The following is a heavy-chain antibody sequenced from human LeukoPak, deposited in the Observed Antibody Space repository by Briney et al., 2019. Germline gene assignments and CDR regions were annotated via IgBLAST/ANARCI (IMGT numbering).Heavy chain of an antibody. CDR2: ISGSGGTT. D-gene: IGHD1-26*01. Sequence: GGSLRLSCTASGLTFSSYAMSWVRQAPGKGPEWVSTISGSGGTTYYADSVKGRFTISRDNSRNTEYLQMNSLRAEDTAVYYCAKRTLTPSESHSPLDYWGQGTLVTVSS. J-gene: IGHJ4*02. V-gene: IGHV3-23*01. CDR1: GLTFSSYA. CDR3: AKRTLTPSESHSPLDY.